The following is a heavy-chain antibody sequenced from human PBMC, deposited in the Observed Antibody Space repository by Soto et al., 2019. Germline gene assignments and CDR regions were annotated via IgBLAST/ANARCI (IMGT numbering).Heavy chain of an antibody. D-gene: IGHD1-1*01. CDR3: AKAIVLKTGTCPPCDY. Sequence: PGGSLRLSCAASGFTFSSYAMSWVRQAPGKGLEWVSGISGSDGSTYYADSVKGRFTISRDNSKNTLYLQMNSLRAEDTAVYYCAKAIVLKTGTCPPCDYWGQGTLVTVSS. CDR1: GFTFSSYA. CDR2: ISGSDGST. J-gene: IGHJ4*02. V-gene: IGHV3-23*01.